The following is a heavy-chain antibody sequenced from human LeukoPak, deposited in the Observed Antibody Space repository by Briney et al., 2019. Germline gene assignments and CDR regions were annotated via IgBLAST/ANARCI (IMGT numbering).Heavy chain of an antibody. V-gene: IGHV4-34*01. CDR1: GGSFSGYY. CDR2: INHSGST. Sequence: SETLSLTCAVYGGSFSGYYWSWIRQPPGKGLEWIGEINHSGSTNYNPPLKSRVTISVDTSKNQFSLKLSSVTAADTAVYYCARDRRIIMVRGVIKWFDPWAREPWSPSPQ. D-gene: IGHD3-10*01. J-gene: IGHJ5*02. CDR3: ARDRRIIMVRGVIKWFDP.